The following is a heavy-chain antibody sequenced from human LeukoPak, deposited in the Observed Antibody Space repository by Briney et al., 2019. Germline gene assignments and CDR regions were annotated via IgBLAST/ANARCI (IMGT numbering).Heavy chain of an antibody. CDR2: ISSGSSYI. Sequence: GESLRLSCAASGFTFSSYSMNWVRQAPGKGLEWVSKISSGSSYILYADSVKGRFTISRDNAKNSLYLQMNSLRADDTAVYSSARVGTGITQDDTYDIWGQGTKVTVSS. D-gene: IGHD3-10*01. CDR1: GFTFSSYS. V-gene: IGHV3-21*01. J-gene: IGHJ3*02. CDR3: ARVGTGITQDDTYDI.